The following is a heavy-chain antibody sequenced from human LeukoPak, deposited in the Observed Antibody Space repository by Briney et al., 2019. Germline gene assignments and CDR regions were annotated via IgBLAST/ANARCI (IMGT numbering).Heavy chain of an antibody. J-gene: IGHJ3*02. CDR3: AKDRFTGSNSLADALDS. CDR2: ISGSGGST. Sequence: QPGGSLRLSCAASGFTFSSYAINWVRQAPGKGLEWVSAISGSGGSTYYADSVKGRFTISRDNSKNTLYLQMNSLRAEDTAVYYCAKDRFTGSNSLADALDSWGQGTMVTVSS. D-gene: IGHD4-23*01. CDR1: GFTFSSYA. V-gene: IGHV3-23*01.